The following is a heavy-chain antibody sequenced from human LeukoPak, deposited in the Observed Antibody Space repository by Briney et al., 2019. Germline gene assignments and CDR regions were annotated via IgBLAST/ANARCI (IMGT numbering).Heavy chain of an antibody. CDR3: ARAPEYWNGSYGMYA. V-gene: IGHV1-18*01. J-gene: IGHJ6*02. D-gene: IGHD2/OR15-2a*01. Sequence: ASVKVSCKASGYTFTSYGISWVRQAPGQGLEWMGWISAYSGYTNYAQKLQGRVTMTTDTSTSTAYMELRSLRSDDTAVYYCARAPEYWNGSYGMYAWGQGTTVTVSS. CDR2: ISAYSGYT. CDR1: GYTFTSYG.